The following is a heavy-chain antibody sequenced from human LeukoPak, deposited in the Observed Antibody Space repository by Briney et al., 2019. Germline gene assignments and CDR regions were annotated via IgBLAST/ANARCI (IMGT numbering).Heavy chain of an antibody. D-gene: IGHD4-11*01. V-gene: IGHV3-23*01. J-gene: IGHJ6*02. CDR2: ISGSGDAS. Sequence: GGSLRLSCAASGFTFNTYAMTWVRQTPEKGLEWVSVISGSGDASNYADSVKGRFTISRDNSNNILYLQMNSLRVDDTAIYYCTKRLRTDSSIWNYYGMDVWGQGTTVRVSS. CDR1: GFTFNTYA. CDR3: TKRLRTDSSIWNYYGMDV.